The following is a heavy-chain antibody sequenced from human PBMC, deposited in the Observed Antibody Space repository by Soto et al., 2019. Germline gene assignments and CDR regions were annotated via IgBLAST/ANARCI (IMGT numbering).Heavy chain of an antibody. V-gene: IGHV3-66*01. CDR2: LYTGGTT. D-gene: IGHD2-15*01. CDR3: ARAEATVGGGRDV. Sequence: EVQLVESGGGLVQPGGSLRLSCAASGFTVSSTHMSWVRQAPGKGLEWVSALYTGGTTYYSDSVQGRFTISRDNSKNALYLQRTSRRAEGTAVYYCARAEATVGGGRDVWGQGTTVTVSS. J-gene: IGHJ6*02. CDR1: GFTVSSTH.